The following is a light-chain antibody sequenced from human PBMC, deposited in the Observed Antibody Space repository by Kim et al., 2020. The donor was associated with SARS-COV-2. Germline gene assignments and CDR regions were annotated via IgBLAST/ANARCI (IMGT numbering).Light chain of an antibody. CDR1: QSVLYSSNNENY. Sequence: DIVMTQSPDSLALSLGERATITCTSSQSVLYSSNNENYLAWYQQKPGQPPKLLISWASTRQYGVPERFSGSGSGTEFSFTIASLQAEDAAVYYCQQYYSVPHTFGQGTKLEI. CDR2: WAS. CDR3: QQYYSVPHT. J-gene: IGKJ2*01. V-gene: IGKV4-1*01.